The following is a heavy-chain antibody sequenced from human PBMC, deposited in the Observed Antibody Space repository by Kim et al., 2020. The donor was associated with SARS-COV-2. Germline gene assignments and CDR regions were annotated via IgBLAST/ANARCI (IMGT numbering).Heavy chain of an antibody. Sequence: SETLSLTCTVSGGSISRYYWSWIRQPPGKGLEWIGYISNSGSTSYNPSLKRRVTISLDTSKNQFSLNLTSVTAADTAVYYCARGLRSGYYENTNWFDPWGQGTLVTVSS. CDR2: ISNSGST. D-gene: IGHD3-3*01. CDR1: GGSISRYY. J-gene: IGHJ5*02. CDR3: ARGLRSGYYENTNWFDP. V-gene: IGHV4-59*01.